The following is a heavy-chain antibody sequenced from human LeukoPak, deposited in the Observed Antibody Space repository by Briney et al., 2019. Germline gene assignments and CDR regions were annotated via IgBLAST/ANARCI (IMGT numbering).Heavy chain of an antibody. V-gene: IGHV4-39*07. J-gene: IGHJ3*02. CDR3: ARNRPDNAFDI. CDR2: IYHSGST. Sequence: SETPSLTCTVSGDSISTSNSYWGWIRQPPGKGLEWIGSIYHSGSTYYNPSLKSRVTISVDTSKNQFSLKLSSVTAADTAVYYCARNRPDNAFDIWGQGTMVTVSS. CDR1: GDSISTSNSY.